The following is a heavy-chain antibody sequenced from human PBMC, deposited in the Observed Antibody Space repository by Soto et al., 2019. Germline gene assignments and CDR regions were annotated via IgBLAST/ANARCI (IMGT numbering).Heavy chain of an antibody. V-gene: IGHV1-2*04. CDR2: INPKSGGT. CDR1: GYSFTDYH. J-gene: IGHJ6*02. CDR3: ARGHSTDCSKGVCSFFYHHEMDV. Sequence: ASVKVSCTASGYSFTDYHIHWVRQAPGQGLEWLGRINPKSGGTSTAQKFQGWVTMTRDRSISTVYMELTRLRSDDTAVYFCARGHSTDCSKGVCSFFYHHEMDVWAQGTTVTVSS. D-gene: IGHD2-8*01.